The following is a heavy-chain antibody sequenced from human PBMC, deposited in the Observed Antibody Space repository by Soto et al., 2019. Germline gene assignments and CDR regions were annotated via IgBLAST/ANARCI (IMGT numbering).Heavy chain of an antibody. J-gene: IGHJ4*02. Sequence: SLRLSCAASGFTFSSYAMHWVRQAPGKGLEWVAVISYDGSNKYYADSVKGRFTISRDNSKNTLYLQMNSLRAEDTAVYYCARDRPGTTENFDYWGQGTLVTVSS. V-gene: IGHV3-30-3*01. CDR2: ISYDGSNK. D-gene: IGHD4-17*01. CDR1: GFTFSSYA. CDR3: ARDRPGTTENFDY.